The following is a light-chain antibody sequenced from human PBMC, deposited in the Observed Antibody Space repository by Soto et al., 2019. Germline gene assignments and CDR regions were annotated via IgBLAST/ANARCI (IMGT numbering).Light chain of an antibody. CDR3: TSYVGSNIWV. CDR1: SSDVGAYKY. J-gene: IGLJ3*02. V-gene: IGLV2-8*01. CDR2: EVS. Sequence: QSALTQPPSASGSPGQSVTIYCTGTSSDVGAYKYVSWYQQYPGKAPKLMIYEVSQRPSGVPDRFSGSKSGNTASLTVSGLQAEDEADYYGTSYVGSNIWVFGGGTKLTVL.